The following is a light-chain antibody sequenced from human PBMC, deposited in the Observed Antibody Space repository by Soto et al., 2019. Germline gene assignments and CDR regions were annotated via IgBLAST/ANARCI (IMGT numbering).Light chain of an antibody. CDR1: QSISSW. V-gene: IGKV1-5*03. CDR2: KAS. CDR3: QQYNSFIWT. J-gene: IGKJ1*01. Sequence: DIQMTQSPSTLSASVGDRVTIICRASQSISSWLAWYQQKAGKAPKLLISKASNLDSGVPSRFSGSGSGTEFNLTISSLQPEYFATYYCQQYNSFIWTFGQGTKVDIK.